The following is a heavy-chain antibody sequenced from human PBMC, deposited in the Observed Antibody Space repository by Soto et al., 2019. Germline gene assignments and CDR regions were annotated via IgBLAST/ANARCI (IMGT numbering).Heavy chain of an antibody. CDR2: IYYSGST. Sequence: SETLSLPCTVSGGSISSYYWSWIRQPPGKGLEWIGYIYYSGSTNYNPSLKSRVTISVDTSKNQFSLKLSSVTAADTAVYYCARSVTRTDFDSWGQGTLVTVSS. D-gene: IGHD4-17*01. V-gene: IGHV4-59*01. J-gene: IGHJ4*02. CDR3: ARSVTRTDFDS. CDR1: GGSISSYY.